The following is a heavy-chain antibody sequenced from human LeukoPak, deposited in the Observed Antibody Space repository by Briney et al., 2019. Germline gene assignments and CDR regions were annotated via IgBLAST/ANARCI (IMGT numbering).Heavy chain of an antibody. CDR3: ARVQPYYYDSSGYYYDY. CDR1: GYTFTSYY. J-gene: IGHJ4*02. D-gene: IGHD3-22*01. V-gene: IGHV1-2*02. Sequence: ASVKGSCKASGYTFTSYYMHWVRQAPVQGREWMGWINPNSVGTNYAQKFQGRVTMTRDTSISAAYMELSRLRSDDTAVYYCARVQPYYYDSSGYYYDYWGQGTLVTVSS. CDR2: INPNSVGT.